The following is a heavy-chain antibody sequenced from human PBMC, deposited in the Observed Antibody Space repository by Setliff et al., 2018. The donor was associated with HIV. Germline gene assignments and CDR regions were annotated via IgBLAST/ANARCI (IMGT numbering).Heavy chain of an antibody. Sequence: GSLRLSCVASGFTFTSYWMRWVRQVPGKGPVWVSCISNDETTTNYADSVKGRFTVSRDNAKNTVYLQMNSLSAEDTAVYYCVRGPIHGGFDFWGQGALVTVSS. CDR1: GFTFTSYW. CDR2: ISNDETTT. CDR3: VRGPIHGGFDF. V-gene: IGHV3-74*01. D-gene: IGHD3-16*01. J-gene: IGHJ4*02.